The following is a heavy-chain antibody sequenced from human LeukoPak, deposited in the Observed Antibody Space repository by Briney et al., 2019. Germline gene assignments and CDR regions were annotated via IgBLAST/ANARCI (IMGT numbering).Heavy chain of an antibody. J-gene: IGHJ3*02. CDR1: GFTVSSTY. V-gene: IGHV3-53*01. CDR3: AREGAGYDNAFGI. CDR2: IYSGGST. D-gene: IGHD5-12*01. Sequence: PGGSLRLSCAASGFTVSSTYMTWVRQAPGKGLEWVSVIYSGGSTYYADSVKGRFTISRDNSKNTLYLQMNSLRAEDTAVYYCAREGAGYDNAFGIWGQGTTVTVSS.